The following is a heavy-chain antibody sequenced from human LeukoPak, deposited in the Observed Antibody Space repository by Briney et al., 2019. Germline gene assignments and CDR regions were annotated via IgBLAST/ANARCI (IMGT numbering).Heavy chain of an antibody. V-gene: IGHV4-39*01. CDR1: GDSVSRSDSY. D-gene: IGHD3-22*01. CDR2: IYYSGRT. CDR3: ARRRYYDGSGYLE. J-gene: IGHJ1*01. Sequence: SETLSLTCSVSGDSVSRSDSYWDWIRQPPGKGLEWIGTIYYSGRTYYSPSLKSRVTMSVDPSNNQFSLNLRSVAAADTAVYYCARRRYYDGSGYLEWGQGTLLSVSS.